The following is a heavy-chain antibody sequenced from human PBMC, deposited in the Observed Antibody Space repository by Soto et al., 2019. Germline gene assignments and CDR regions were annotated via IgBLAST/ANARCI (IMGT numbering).Heavy chain of an antibody. CDR2: VSRAGTYT. J-gene: IGHJ5*02. CDR1: GFTFSSYA. CDR3: VKYTVTEDLGES. D-gene: IGHD3-16*01. Sequence: EVQLLESGGDVVRPGGSLRLSCAASGFTFSSYAMDWVRQAPGKGLEWVAGVSRAGTYTFYADSVRGRFSISRDNSRDTVELYMNALRGDDTAVYFCVKYTVTEDLGESWGQGTLVSVSS. V-gene: IGHV3-23*01.